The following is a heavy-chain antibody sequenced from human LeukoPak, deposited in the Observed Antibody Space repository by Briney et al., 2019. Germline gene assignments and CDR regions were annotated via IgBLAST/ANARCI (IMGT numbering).Heavy chain of an antibody. CDR2: ISAYNGNT. CDR3: AREEGHPPGMYGSGTISGDY. Sequence: ASVKVSCKASGYTFTSYGISWVRQAPGQGLEWMGWISAYNGNTNYAQKLQGRVTMTTDTSTSTAYMELRSLRSDDTAVYYCAREEGHPPGMYGSGTISGDYWGQGTLVTVSS. CDR1: GYTFTSYG. V-gene: IGHV1-18*01. J-gene: IGHJ4*02. D-gene: IGHD3-10*01.